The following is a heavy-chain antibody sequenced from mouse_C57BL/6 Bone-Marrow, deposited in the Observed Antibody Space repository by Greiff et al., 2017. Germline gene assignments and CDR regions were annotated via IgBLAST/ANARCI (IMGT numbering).Heavy chain of an antibody. V-gene: IGHV1-67*01. CDR2: ISTYYGDA. CDR1: GYTFTDYA. J-gene: IGHJ2*01. Sequence: QVQLKESGPELVRPGVSVKISCKGSGYTFTDYAMHWVKQSHAKSLEWIGVISTYYGDASYNQKFKGKATLTVDQSSSTAYMQLNSLTSEDAAVYYCARGDYWGQGTTLTVSS. CDR3: ARGDY.